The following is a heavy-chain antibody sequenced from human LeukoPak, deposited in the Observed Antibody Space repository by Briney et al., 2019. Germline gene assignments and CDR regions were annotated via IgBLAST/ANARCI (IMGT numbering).Heavy chain of an antibody. CDR1: GFTFSNYA. J-gene: IGHJ4*02. CDR3: AKGAGSYYNYYFDY. CDR2: ISTSGGST. V-gene: IGHV3-23*01. D-gene: IGHD3-10*01. Sequence: PGGSLRLSCAASGFTFSNYAMSWVRQAPGKGLEWVSGISTSGGSTYYADSVKGRFTISRDNSKNTLYLQMNSLRAEDTAVYYCAKGAGSYYNYYFDYWGQGTLVTVSS.